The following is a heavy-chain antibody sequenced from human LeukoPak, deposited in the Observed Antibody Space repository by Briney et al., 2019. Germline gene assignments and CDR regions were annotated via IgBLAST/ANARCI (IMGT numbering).Heavy chain of an antibody. V-gene: IGHV3-21*01. CDR1: GFTFSSYA. Sequence: GGSLRLSCAASGFTFSSYAMKWVRQAPGKGLEWVSAISRTSAYIDYSDSVKGRFTISRDNAKNSVYLQIDSLRAEDTAVYYCARDERRYCSDSSCYPGDYWGQGTLVTVSS. J-gene: IGHJ4*02. CDR2: ISRTSAYI. CDR3: ARDERRYCSDSSCYPGDY. D-gene: IGHD2-2*01.